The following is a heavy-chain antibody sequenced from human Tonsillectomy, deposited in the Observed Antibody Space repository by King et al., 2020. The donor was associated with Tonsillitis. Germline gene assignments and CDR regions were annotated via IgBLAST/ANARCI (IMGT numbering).Heavy chain of an antibody. CDR2: IGTAGDT. CDR3: ARSYYSDFFDY. J-gene: IGHJ4*02. CDR1: GFTFSSYD. D-gene: IGHD1-26*01. Sequence: QLVQSGGGLVQPGGSLRLSCAASGFTFSSYDMHWVRQATGKGLEWVSAIGTAGDTYYAGSVKGRFTISRENAKNSLYFKMNSLRAEDTAVYYCARSYYSDFFDYWGQGTLVTVSS. V-gene: IGHV3-13*01.